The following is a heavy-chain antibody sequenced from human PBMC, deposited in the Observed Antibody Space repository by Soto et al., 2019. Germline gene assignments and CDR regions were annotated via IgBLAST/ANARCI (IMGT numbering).Heavy chain of an antibody. CDR3: ARDSGYNWNYDAFDI. Sequence: RXSVKVSCKASGYTFTSYAMHWVRQAPGQSLEWMGWINAGNGNTKYSQKFQGRVTITRDTSASTAYMGLSSLRSEDTAVYYCARDSGYNWNYDAFDIWGQGKMVTVSS. V-gene: IGHV1-3*01. CDR1: GYTFTSYA. CDR2: INAGNGNT. J-gene: IGHJ3*02. D-gene: IGHD1-7*01.